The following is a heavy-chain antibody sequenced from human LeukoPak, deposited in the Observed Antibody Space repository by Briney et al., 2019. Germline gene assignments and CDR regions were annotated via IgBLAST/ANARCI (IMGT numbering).Heavy chain of an antibody. CDR1: GYTFTSYA. CDR2: IIPILGIA. V-gene: IGHV1-69*04. CDR3: ARTNSMVRGVISREYYFDY. Sequence: SVKVSCKASGYTFTSYAISWVRQAPGQGLEWMGRIIPILGIANYAQKFQGRVTITADKSTSTAYMELSSLRSEDTAVYYCARTNSMVRGVISREYYFDYWGQGTLVTVSS. J-gene: IGHJ4*02. D-gene: IGHD3-10*01.